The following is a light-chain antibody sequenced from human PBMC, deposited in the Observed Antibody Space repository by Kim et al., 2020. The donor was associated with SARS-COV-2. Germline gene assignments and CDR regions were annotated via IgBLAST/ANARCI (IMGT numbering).Light chain of an antibody. CDR1: SCNIVSND. CDR3: AAWDDSLSGRRV. CDR2: YNK. Sequence: TSCSASSCNIVSNDVYLYHHHPGTATKPLLYYNKVRPSGTPDRYPGSKSGTSASLAISGFRSEDEDEYYCAAWDDSLSGRRVFGGGTKLTVL. V-gene: IGLV1-47*01. J-gene: IGLJ3*02.